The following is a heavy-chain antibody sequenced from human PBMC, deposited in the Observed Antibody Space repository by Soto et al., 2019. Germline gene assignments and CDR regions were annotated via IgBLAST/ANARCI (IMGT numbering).Heavy chain of an antibody. CDR3: ARKSRRLDAHYFYYCGMDV. J-gene: IGHJ6*02. CDR2: IIPIFGTA. CDR1: GGTFSSYA. V-gene: IGHV1-69*13. D-gene: IGHD6-25*01. Sequence: ASVKVSCKASGGTFSSYAISWVRQAPGQGLEWMGGIIPIFGTANYAQKFQGRVTITADESTSTAYMELSSLRSEDTAVYYCARKSRRLDAHYFYYCGMDVWGQGTTVTVSS.